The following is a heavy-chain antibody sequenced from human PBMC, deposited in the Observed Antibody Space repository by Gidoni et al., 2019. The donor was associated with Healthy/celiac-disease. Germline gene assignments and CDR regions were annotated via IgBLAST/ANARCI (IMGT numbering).Heavy chain of an antibody. J-gene: IGHJ6*02. CDR3: AKDGKCGGDCYSPDYYGMDV. CDR2: IRYDGSNK. Sequence: QVQLVESGGGVVQPGGSLRLPCAASGFTFSSYGMHWVRQAPGKGLEWVAFIRYDGSNKYYADSVKGRFTISRDNSKNTLYLQMNSLRAEDTAVYYCAKDGKCGGDCYSPDYYGMDVWGQGTTVTVSS. D-gene: IGHD2-21*02. V-gene: IGHV3-30*02. CDR1: GFTFSSYG.